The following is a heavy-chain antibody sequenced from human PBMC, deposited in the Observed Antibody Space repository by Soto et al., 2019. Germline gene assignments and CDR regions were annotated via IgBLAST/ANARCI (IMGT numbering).Heavy chain of an antibody. J-gene: IGHJ3*02. Sequence: ASVKVSCKASGGTFSSYAISWVRQAPGQGLEWMGGIIPIFGTANYAQKFQGRVTITADESTSTAYMELSSLRSEDTAVYYCARGGIVVVTATAAFDIWGQGTMVTVS. CDR2: IIPIFGTA. CDR3: ARGGIVVVTATAAFDI. CDR1: GGTFSSYA. D-gene: IGHD2-21*02. V-gene: IGHV1-69*13.